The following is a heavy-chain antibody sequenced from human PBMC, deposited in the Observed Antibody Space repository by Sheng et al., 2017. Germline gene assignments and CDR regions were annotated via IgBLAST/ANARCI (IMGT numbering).Heavy chain of an antibody. CDR2: ISYSGST. Sequence: QLQLQESGPGLVKSSETLSLICIVSGDSISSSSHYWGWIRQPPGKGLEWIGSISYSGSTYYNPSLKSRLTLSLDTSNNQLLPENLSSVTAADTAVYYCTRVHPGPTGYNHYWGQGTLVTVSS. D-gene: IGHD5-18*01. V-gene: IGHV4-39*07. CDR3: TRVHPGPTGYNHY. J-gene: IGHJ4*02. CDR1: GDSISSSSHY.